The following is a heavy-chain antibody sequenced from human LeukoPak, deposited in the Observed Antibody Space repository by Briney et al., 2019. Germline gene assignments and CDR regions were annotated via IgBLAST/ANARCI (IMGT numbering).Heavy chain of an antibody. CDR3: AKGRHYYDSSGYYLDY. CDR2: ISYDGSNK. CDR1: GFTFSSYG. D-gene: IGHD3-22*01. J-gene: IGHJ4*02. Sequence: GGSLRLSCAASGFTFSSYGMHWVRQAPGKGLEWVAVISYDGSNKYYADSVKGRFTISRDNSKNTLYLQMNSLRAEDTAVYYCAKGRHYYDSSGYYLDYWGQGTLVTVSS. V-gene: IGHV3-30*18.